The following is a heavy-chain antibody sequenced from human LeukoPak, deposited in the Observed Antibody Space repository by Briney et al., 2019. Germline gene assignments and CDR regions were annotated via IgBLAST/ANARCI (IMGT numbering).Heavy chain of an antibody. CDR3: ARGLPKAYYYGSGTFYP. CDR1: GGSISSGDYY. V-gene: IGHV4-30-4*01. J-gene: IGHJ5*02. D-gene: IGHD3-10*01. Sequence: SETLSLTRTVSGGSISSGDYYWSWIRQPPGKGLEWIGYIYYSGSTYYNPSLKSRVTISVDTSKNQFSLKLSSVTAADTAVYYCARGLPKAYYYGSGTFYPWGQGTLVTVSS. CDR2: IYYSGST.